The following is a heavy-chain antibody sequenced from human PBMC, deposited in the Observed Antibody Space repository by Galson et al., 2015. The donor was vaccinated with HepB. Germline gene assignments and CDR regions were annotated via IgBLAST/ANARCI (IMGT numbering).Heavy chain of an antibody. Sequence: SLRLSCAASGFSFTRYDVTWVRQAPGKGLEWVSSITSSGGNSYYTDSVKGRFTVSRDNSKNTLLLQLNSLRAEDTAMYFCAKDGIMVANNPYHFHYWGQGTLVTVSS. D-gene: IGHD2-15*01. CDR1: GFSFTRYD. J-gene: IGHJ4*02. CDR2: ITSSGGNS. V-gene: IGHV3-23*01. CDR3: AKDGIMVANNPYHFHY.